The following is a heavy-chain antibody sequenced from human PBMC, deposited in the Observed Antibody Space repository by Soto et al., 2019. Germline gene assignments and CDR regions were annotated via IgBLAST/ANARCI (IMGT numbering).Heavy chain of an antibody. CDR2: ISSSGSTI. D-gene: IGHD2-21*02. CDR1: GFTFSSYS. CDR3: AVRVVVTAIPRQAFFDY. V-gene: IGHV3-21*04. J-gene: IGHJ4*02. Sequence: GGSLRLSCAASGFTFSSYSMNWVRQAPGKGLEWVSSISSSGSTIYYADSVKGRFTISRDNAKNSLYLQMNSLRAEDTAVYYCAVRVVVTAIPRQAFFDYWGQGTLVTVSS.